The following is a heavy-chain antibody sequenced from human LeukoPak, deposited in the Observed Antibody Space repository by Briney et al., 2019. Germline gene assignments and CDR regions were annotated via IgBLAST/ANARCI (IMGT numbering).Heavy chain of an antibody. Sequence: PGGSLTLSCEDSGFTFRSYEMNWVRQAPGKGLEWVANIKQDGSDKYYVDSVKGRFIISRDNAKNSLYLQMNSLRAEDTAVYYCARDHRGIFSPFDYWGQGTLVTVSS. CDR1: GFTFRSYE. J-gene: IGHJ4*02. CDR3: ARDHRGIFSPFDY. CDR2: IKQDGSDK. V-gene: IGHV3-7*01.